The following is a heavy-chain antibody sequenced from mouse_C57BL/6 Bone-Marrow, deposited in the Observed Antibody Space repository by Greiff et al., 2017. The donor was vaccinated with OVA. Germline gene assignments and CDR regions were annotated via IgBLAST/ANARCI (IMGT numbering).Heavy chain of an antibody. D-gene: IGHD1-1*01. CDR1: GFNIKDDY. CDR3: TTAGSSLVWFAY. J-gene: IGHJ3*01. Sequence: EVQLQQSGAELVRPGASVKLSCTASGFNIKDDYMHWVKQRPEQGLEWIGWIDPENGDTEYASKFQGKATITAEPSSNTAYLQLSSLTSEDTAVYYCTTAGSSLVWFAYWGQGTLVTVSA. CDR2: IDPENGDT. V-gene: IGHV14-4*01.